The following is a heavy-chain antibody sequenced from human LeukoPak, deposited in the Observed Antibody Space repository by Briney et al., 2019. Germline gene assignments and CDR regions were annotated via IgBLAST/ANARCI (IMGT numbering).Heavy chain of an antibody. CDR3: ARAGAAVTMFFDF. V-gene: IGHV1-18*01. CDR2: IGAYNDNT. J-gene: IGHJ4*02. D-gene: IGHD4-17*01. Sequence: GASVKVSCKASGYTFSDVGITWVRQAPGQGVEWMGWIGAYNDNTNYPQKFQGRVTLTTDTSTSTAYMELRSLTSDDTALYYCARAGAAVTMFFDFWGQGTLVTVSS. CDR1: GYTFSDVG.